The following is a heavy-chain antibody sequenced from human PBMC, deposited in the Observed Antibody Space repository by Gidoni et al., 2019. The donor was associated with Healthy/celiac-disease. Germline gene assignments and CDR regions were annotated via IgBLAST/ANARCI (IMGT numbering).Heavy chain of an antibody. CDR1: GGSISSYY. CDR3: ARTGEDAYDFWSGYYTGWHYYYGMDV. J-gene: IGHJ6*02. V-gene: IGHV4-59*01. CDR2: IYYSGST. Sequence: QVQLQESGPGLVKPSETLSLTCTVAGGSISSYYWSWLRQPPGKGLEWIWYIYYSGSTNYNPSLKSRVTISVDTSKNQFSLKLSSVTAADTAVYYCARTGEDAYDFWSGYYTGWHYYYGMDVWGQGTTVTVSS. D-gene: IGHD3-3*01.